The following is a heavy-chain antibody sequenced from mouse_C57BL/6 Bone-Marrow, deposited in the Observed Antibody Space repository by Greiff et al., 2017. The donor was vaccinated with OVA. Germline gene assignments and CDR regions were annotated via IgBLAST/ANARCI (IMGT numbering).Heavy chain of an antibody. V-gene: IGHV5-4*01. CDR1: GFTFSSYA. CDR3: ARDGYRYFDV. Sequence: EVKLVESGGGLVKPGGSLKLSCAASGFTFSSYAMSWVRQTPEKRLEWVATISDGGSYTYYPDNVKGRFTISRDNAKNNLYLQMSHLKSEDTAMYYCARDGYRYFDVWGTGTTVTVSS. CDR2: ISDGGSYT. J-gene: IGHJ1*03.